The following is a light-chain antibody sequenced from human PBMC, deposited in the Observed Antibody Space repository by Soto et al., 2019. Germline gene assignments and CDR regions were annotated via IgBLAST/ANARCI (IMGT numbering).Light chain of an antibody. CDR1: QDISGW. V-gene: IGKV1D-12*01. Sequence: DIQMTQSPSSVSASVGDRVTITCRASQDISGWLARFQQKPGKAPNLLIYAASILQSGVPSRFSGSGSGTDFTLTITYLQPEDFATYYCQQANSFPWTFGQGTKVDIK. CDR3: QQANSFPWT. CDR2: AAS. J-gene: IGKJ1*01.